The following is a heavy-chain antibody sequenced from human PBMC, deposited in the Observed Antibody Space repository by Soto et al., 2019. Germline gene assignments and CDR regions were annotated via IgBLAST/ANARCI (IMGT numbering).Heavy chain of an antibody. V-gene: IGHV3-30*18. D-gene: IGHD4-17*01. CDR2: ISYDGSNK. Sequence: QVQLVESGGGVVQPGRSLRLSCAASGFTFSSYGMHWVRQAPGKGLEWVAVISYDGSNKYYADSVKGRFTISRDNSKNTLYLQMNSLRAEDTAVYYCAKDYLWAVGYGDPRNWFDPWGQGTLVTVSS. J-gene: IGHJ5*02. CDR3: AKDYLWAVGYGDPRNWFDP. CDR1: GFTFSSYG.